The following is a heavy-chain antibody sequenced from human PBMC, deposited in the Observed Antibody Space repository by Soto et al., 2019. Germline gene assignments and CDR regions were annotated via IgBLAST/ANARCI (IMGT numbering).Heavy chain of an antibody. D-gene: IGHD4-17*01. CDR3: TTVPGTTVTPNWFDP. CDR2: IKSKTDGGTT. CDR1: GFTFSNAW. Sequence: EVQLVESGGGLVKPGGSLRLSCAASGFTFSNAWMNWVRQAPGKGLEWVGRIKSKTDGGTTDYAAPVKGRFTISRDDSKNTLYLQMNSLQTEDTAVYYCTTVPGTTVTPNWFDPWGQGTLDTVSS. J-gene: IGHJ5*02. V-gene: IGHV3-15*07.